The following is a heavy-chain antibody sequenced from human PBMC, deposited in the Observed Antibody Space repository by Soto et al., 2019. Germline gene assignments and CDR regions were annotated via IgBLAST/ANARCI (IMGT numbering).Heavy chain of an antibody. Sequence: ASVKVSCKASGYTFTSYGISWARQAPGQGLEWMGWISAYNGNTNYAQKLQGRVTMTTDTSTSTAYMELRSLRSDDTAVYYCVRTLELWRDAFDIWGQGTMVTVSS. CDR2: ISAYNGNT. V-gene: IGHV1-18*01. CDR1: GYTFTSYG. CDR3: VRTLELWRDAFDI. J-gene: IGHJ3*02. D-gene: IGHD3-3*01.